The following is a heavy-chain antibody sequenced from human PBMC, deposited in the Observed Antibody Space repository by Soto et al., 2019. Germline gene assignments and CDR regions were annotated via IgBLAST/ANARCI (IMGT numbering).Heavy chain of an antibody. D-gene: IGHD6-19*01. CDR3: ARFEAAVAGSPTYYFDY. CDR1: GYTFTSYG. CDR2: ISAYNGNT. Sequence: QVQLVQSGAEVKKPGASVKVSCKASGYTFTSYGISWVRQAPGQGLEWMGWISAYNGNTNYAQKLKGRVTMTTDTTTRTAHMQLRSLRSDDTAVYYCARFEAAVAGSPTYYFDYWGQGTLVTVSS. J-gene: IGHJ4*02. V-gene: IGHV1-18*01.